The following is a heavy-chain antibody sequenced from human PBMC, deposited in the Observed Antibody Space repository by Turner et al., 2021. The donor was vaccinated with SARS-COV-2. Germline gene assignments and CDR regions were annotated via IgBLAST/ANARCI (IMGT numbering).Heavy chain of an antibody. CDR2: MNPNSGNT. J-gene: IGHJ6*02. CDR3: ARLHGHCTSTSCYWDYYFGIDV. D-gene: IGHD2-2*01. CDR1: GYTFTNSD. Sequence: QVQLVQSGAEVKKPGASVKVSCKASGYTFTNSDINWVRQATGQGLEWMGWMNPNSGNTGYAQKFPGRVTMTRDTSISTAYMELSSLRSEDTAVYYCARLHGHCTSTSCYWDYYFGIDVWGQGTTVTVSS. V-gene: IGHV1-8*01.